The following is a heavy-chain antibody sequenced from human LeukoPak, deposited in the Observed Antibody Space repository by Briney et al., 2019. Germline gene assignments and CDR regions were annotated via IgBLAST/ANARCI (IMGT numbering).Heavy chain of an antibody. D-gene: IGHD6-6*01. CDR1: GGSISSYY. V-gene: IGHV4-59*01. CDR3: ARDLGASSSSVWFDP. Sequence: PSETLSLTCTVSGGSISSYYWSWIRQPPGKGLEWIGYIYYSGSTNYNPSLKSRVTISVDTSKNQFSPKLSSVTAADTAVYYCARDLGASSSSVWFDPWGQGTLVTVSS. J-gene: IGHJ5*02. CDR2: IYYSGST.